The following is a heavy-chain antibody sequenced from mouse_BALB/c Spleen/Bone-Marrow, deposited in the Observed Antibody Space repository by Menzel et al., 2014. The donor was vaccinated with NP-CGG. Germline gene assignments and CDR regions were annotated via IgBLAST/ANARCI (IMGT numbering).Heavy chain of an antibody. Sequence: EVKLVESGGGLVKPGGSLKLSCAVSGFTFSDYYMYWVRQNPEKRLEWVATINDGGSYTYYPDSVKGRFTISRDNAKSNLYLQMSSLKSEDTAMYYCARDGNFAMDYWGQGTSVTVSS. CDR3: ARDGNFAMDY. J-gene: IGHJ4*01. CDR2: INDGGSYT. V-gene: IGHV5-4*02. D-gene: IGHD2-1*01. CDR1: GFTFSDYY.